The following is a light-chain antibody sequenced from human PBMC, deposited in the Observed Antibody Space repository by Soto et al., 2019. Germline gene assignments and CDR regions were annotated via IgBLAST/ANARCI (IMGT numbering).Light chain of an antibody. Sequence: QSALTQPASVSGSPGQSITISCTGSRSDVGSYNLVSWYQHHPGNAPKLLISEDTKRPSGVSLRFSGSKSGNTASLTISGLQAEDEADYYCSSYAGSSTFVLFGGGTKLTVL. CDR1: RSDVGSYNL. V-gene: IGLV2-23*02. CDR3: SSYAGSSTFVL. J-gene: IGLJ2*01. CDR2: EDT.